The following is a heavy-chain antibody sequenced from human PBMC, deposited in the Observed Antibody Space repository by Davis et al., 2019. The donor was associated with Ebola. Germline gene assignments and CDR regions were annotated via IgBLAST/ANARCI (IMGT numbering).Heavy chain of an antibody. CDR2: MSPDGGNK. CDR3: AKDSRRDIEGAHGRFDH. CDR1: GFTLSSYG. V-gene: IGHV3-30*18. Sequence: PGGSLRLSCAASGFTLSSYGMHWVRQAPGKGLEWVAVMSPDGGNKNFADSVKGRFTISRDNSKNTLYLQMNSLRAEDTAVYYCAKDSRRDIEGAHGRFDHWGQGTLVTVSS. D-gene: IGHD1-26*01. J-gene: IGHJ4*02.